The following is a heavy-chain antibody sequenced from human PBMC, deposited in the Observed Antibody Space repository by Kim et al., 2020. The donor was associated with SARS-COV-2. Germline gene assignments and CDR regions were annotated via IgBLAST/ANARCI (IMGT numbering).Heavy chain of an antibody. J-gene: IGHJ4*02. CDR2: IITSGSIL. CDR3: ASWYD. V-gene: IGHV3-48*03. D-gene: IGHD1-20*01. CDR1: GFTFSSYE. Sequence: GGSLRLSCAASGFTFSSYEMNWVRQAPGKGLEWVSYIITSGSILYYADPVKGRFTISRDNAKNSLYLQMNSLRAEDMAVYYCASWYDWGQGTLVTVSS.